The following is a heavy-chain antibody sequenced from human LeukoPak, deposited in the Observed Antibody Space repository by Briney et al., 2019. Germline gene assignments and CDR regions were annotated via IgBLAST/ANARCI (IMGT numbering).Heavy chain of an antibody. CDR2: IKQDGSEK. CDR1: GFTFSSYW. CDR3: ARELEGYSGYDYPDYFDY. V-gene: IGHV3-7*01. D-gene: IGHD5-12*01. Sequence: PGGSLRLSCAASGFTFSSYWMSWVRQAPGKGLEWVANIKQDGSEKYYVDSVKGRFTISRDNAKNSLYLQMNSLRAEDTAVYYCARELEGYSGYDYPDYFDYWGKGTLVTVSS. J-gene: IGHJ4*02.